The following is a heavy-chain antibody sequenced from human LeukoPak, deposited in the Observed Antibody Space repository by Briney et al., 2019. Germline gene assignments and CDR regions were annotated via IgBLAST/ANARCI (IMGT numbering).Heavy chain of an antibody. CDR1: GFSVGGTH. D-gene: IGHD1-1*01. V-gene: IGHV3-53*01. J-gene: IGHJ4*02. CDR2: IYTGGTT. CDR3: ARDTATTGGGLDS. Sequence: PGGSLGLSCAISGFSVGGTHMSWVRQAPGKGLEWVSAIYTGGTTYYADSVQGRFTVSRDNSKNILYLHMNNLRAEDTAVYYCARDTATTGGGLDSWGQGTLVTVSS.